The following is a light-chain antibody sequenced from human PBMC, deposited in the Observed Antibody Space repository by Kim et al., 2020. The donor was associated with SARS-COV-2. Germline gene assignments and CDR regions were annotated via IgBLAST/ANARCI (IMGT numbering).Light chain of an antibody. J-gene: IGKJ2*01. V-gene: IGKV3-11*01. CDR2: DAS. CDR1: QSVSSS. CDR3: QQRSDGNT. Sequence: LPLCPGERAPLSCRASQSVSSSLAWYQQKPGQDPRLLIYDASNRATGIPARFSGSGSGTDFSLTISSLEPEDFAVYYCQQRSDGNTFGQGTKLEI.